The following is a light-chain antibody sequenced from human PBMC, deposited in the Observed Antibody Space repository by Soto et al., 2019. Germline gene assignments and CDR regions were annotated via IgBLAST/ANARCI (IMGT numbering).Light chain of an antibody. Sequence: EIVLTQSPGTLSLSPGERATLSCRASQSVSSSYLAWYQQKPGQAPRLLLYETSSRATGIPDRFSGSGAGTGLTLAISRLEPEDFAVYYCQQCGSSPWFGKGTKVDLK. CDR3: QQCGSSPW. V-gene: IGKV3-20*01. J-gene: IGKJ1*01. CDR2: ETS. CDR1: QSVSSSY.